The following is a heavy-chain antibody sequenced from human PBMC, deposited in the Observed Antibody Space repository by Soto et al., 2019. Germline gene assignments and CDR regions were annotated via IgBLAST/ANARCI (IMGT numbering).Heavy chain of an antibody. J-gene: IGHJ1*01. Sequence: GSLRLSCVVSGFTFSSYWMSWVRQTPGKGLEWVANINQDGSENYYLDAVEGRFTISRDNAKNSLYLQMDSLRAEDTAVYYCARALIVGPAEYSQHWCQGTLVTVS. CDR3: ARALIVGPAEYSQH. D-gene: IGHD1-26*01. CDR2: INQDGSEN. CDR1: GFTFSSYW. V-gene: IGHV3-7*01.